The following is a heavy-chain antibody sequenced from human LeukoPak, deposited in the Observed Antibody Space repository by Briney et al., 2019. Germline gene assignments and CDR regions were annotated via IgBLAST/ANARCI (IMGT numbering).Heavy chain of an antibody. CDR2: IAPSSGTT. D-gene: IGHD3-10*01. CDR3: ARASGSSAVPFDY. J-gene: IGHJ4*02. CDR1: GYTFTSNY. Sequence: GASVKVSCKASGYTFTSNYKHWVRQAPGQGLEWMGVIAPSSGTTSYAQKFQGRVTMTRDTSTSTLYMELSSLTSEDTAVYYCARASGSSAVPFDYWGQGTLVTVSS. V-gene: IGHV1-46*01.